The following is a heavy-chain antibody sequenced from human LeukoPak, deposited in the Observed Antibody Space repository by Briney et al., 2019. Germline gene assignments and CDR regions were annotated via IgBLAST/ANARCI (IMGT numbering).Heavy chain of an antibody. J-gene: IGHJ4*02. CDR2: ICPGDSDT. CDR3: ARTDLTGYSDY. V-gene: IGHV5-51*01. D-gene: IGHD3-9*01. CDR1: GYSFTSYW. Sequence: GESLKISCKGSGYSFTSYWIGWVRQMPGKGLEGMWIICPGDSDTRYSASFQGQVTISADNAISTGYLQWSSLKASDTAMYYCARTDLTGYSDYWGQGTLVTVSS.